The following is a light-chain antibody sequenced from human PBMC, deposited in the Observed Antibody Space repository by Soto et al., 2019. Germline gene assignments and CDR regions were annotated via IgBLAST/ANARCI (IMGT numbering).Light chain of an antibody. J-gene: IGKJ4*01. CDR3: KQRSNWPKVT. V-gene: IGKV3-11*01. Sequence: EIVLSQSPATLSLSPGERATLSCRASQSVSSYLAWYQHKPGQAPRLLIFDASNRATGIPARFSGSGYGTDFPLTLSRLEHEAFAIYYCKQRSNWPKVTFGEGTQGEI. CDR2: DAS. CDR1: QSVSSY.